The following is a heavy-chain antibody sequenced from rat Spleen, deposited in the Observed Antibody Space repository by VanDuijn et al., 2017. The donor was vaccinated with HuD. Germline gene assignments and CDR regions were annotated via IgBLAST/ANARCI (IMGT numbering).Heavy chain of an antibody. CDR3: ARGVTTVPYWYFDF. J-gene: IGHJ1*01. CDR2: IGSSGGSI. CDR1: GFTFSDYD. D-gene: IGHD1-1*01. Sequence: EVQLVESGGGLVQPGRSLKLSCAASGFTFSDYDMAWVRQAPTKGLEWVASIGSSGGSIYYRDSVKGRFTVSRDNAKSTLYLQMDSLRSEDTATYYCARGVTTVPYWYFDFWGPGTMVTVSS. V-gene: IGHV5-25*01.